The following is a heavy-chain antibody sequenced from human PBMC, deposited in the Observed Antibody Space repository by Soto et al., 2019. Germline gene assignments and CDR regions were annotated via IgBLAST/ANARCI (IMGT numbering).Heavy chain of an antibody. CDR1: GFTFSDYY. CDR2: ISNSGSSL. J-gene: IGHJ4*02. Sequence: PGGSLRLSCAASGFTFSDYYMSWIRQAPGRGLEWVSYISNSGSSLYYADSVKGRFTFSRDNSKNTLYLQMNSLRGEDTAVYYCTRGPSSSGWNYYFDYWGQGTLVTVSS. CDR3: TRGPSSSGWNYYFDY. D-gene: IGHD6-19*01. V-gene: IGHV3-11*04.